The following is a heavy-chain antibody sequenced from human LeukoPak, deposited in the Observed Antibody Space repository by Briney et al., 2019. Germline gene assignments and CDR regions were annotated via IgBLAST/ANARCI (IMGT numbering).Heavy chain of an antibody. Sequence: SETLSLTCTISGGSFSTYYWSWVRQPPGKGLEWIGYVFYSGSTNYNPSLKSRVTISVDTSKNQFSLKLSSVTAADTAVYYCARDGYGDYYYYYGMDVWGQGTTVTVSS. CDR2: VFYSGST. V-gene: IGHV4-59*01. CDR1: GGSFSTYY. J-gene: IGHJ6*02. D-gene: IGHD4-17*01. CDR3: ARDGYGDYYYYYGMDV.